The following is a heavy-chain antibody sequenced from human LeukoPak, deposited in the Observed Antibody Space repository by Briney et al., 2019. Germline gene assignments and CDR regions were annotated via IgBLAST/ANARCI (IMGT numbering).Heavy chain of an antibody. Sequence: GGSLRLSCAASGFTFSDYYMSWIRQAPGKGLEWVSYISSSGSTIYYADSVKGRFTISRDNAKNSLYLQMNSLRAEDTAVYYCERLLIYGYASFDIWGQGTMVTVSS. CDR3: ERLLIYGYASFDI. J-gene: IGHJ3*02. CDR2: ISSSGSTI. CDR1: GFTFSDYY. V-gene: IGHV3-11*01. D-gene: IGHD5-18*01.